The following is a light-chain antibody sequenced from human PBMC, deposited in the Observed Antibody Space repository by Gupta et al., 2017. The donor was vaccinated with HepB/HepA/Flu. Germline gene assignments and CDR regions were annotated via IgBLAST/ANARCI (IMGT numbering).Light chain of an antibody. CDR2: DAS. J-gene: IGKJ2*01. Sequence: EIVLTQSPATLSLSPGERATLSCRASQSVSSYLAWYQQKPGQAPRLLIYDASNRFSGSGPGTDFTLTISSREPEDFAVYYCQQRSNWPPHTFGQGTKLEIK. CDR1: QSVSSY. V-gene: IGKV3-11*01. CDR3: QQRSNWPPHT.